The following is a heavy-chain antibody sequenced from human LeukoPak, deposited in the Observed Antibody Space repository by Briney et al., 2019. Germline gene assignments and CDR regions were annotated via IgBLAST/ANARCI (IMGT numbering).Heavy chain of an antibody. D-gene: IGHD6-19*01. CDR1: GFTFSSYA. J-gene: IGHJ3*02. CDR3: AFSSGWYSGRLRGAFDI. CDR2: ISGSGGST. V-gene: IGHV3-23*01. Sequence: GGSLRLSCAASGFTFSSYAMSWVRQAPGKGLEWVSAISGSGGSTYYADSVKGRFTISRENSKNTLYLQMNSLRAEDTAVYYCAFSSGWYSGRLRGAFDIWGQGTMVTVSS.